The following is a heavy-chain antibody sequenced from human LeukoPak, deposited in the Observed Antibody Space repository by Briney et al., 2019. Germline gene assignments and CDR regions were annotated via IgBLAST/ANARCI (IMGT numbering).Heavy chain of an antibody. J-gene: IGHJ4*02. CDR3: ARVSRGAYYGSGSYPLYYFDY. Sequence: GGSLRLSCAASGFTFSSYWVSWVRQAPGKGLEWVANIKQDGSEKYYVYSVKGRFTISRDNAKNSLYLQMNSLRAEDTAVYYCARVSRGAYYGSGSYPLYYFDYWGQGTLVTVSS. V-gene: IGHV3-7*01. CDR1: GFTFSSYW. D-gene: IGHD3-10*01. CDR2: IKQDGSEK.